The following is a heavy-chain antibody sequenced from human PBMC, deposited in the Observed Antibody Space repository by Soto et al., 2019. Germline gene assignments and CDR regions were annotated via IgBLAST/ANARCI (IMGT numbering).Heavy chain of an antibody. CDR1: GITVSNNH. CDR2: IVTAGNT. V-gene: IGHV3-13*01. Sequence: GGSLRLSCAASGITVSNNHMSWVRQATGKGLEWVSAIVTAGNTYYPGSVKGRFTISRENAKNSLYLQMNSLRAGDTAVYYCAREQQLGAFDIWGQGTMVTVSS. J-gene: IGHJ3*02. CDR3: AREQQLGAFDI. D-gene: IGHD6-13*01.